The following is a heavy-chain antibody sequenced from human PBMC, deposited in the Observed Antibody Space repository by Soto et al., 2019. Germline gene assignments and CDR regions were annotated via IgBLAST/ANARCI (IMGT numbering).Heavy chain of an antibody. Sequence: GGSLRLSCAASGFTFSSYAMHWVRQAPGKGLEWVAVISYDGSNKYYADSVKGRFTISRDNSKNTLYLQMNSLRAEDTAVYYCARPVDGSGSYSYYYYYGMDVWGQGTTVTVSS. V-gene: IGHV3-30-3*01. CDR2: ISYDGSNK. J-gene: IGHJ6*02. CDR1: GFTFSSYA. D-gene: IGHD3-10*01. CDR3: ARPVDGSGSYSYYYYYGMDV.